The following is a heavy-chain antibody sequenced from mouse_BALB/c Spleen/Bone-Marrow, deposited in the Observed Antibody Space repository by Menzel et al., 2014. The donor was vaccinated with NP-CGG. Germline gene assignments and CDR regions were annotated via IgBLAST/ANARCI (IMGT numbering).Heavy chain of an antibody. CDR3: ARGGVRGGYWYFDV. CDR2: ILPGSGST. D-gene: IGHD2-14*01. Sequence: QVQLQQSGAELMKPGASVKISCKATGYTFSSYWIEWVKQRPGHGPEWIGEILPGSGSTNYNEKFKGKATFTADTSSNTAYMPLSHRTSEDSAVYYVARGGVRGGYWYFDVWGAGTTVTVSS. J-gene: IGHJ1*01. CDR1: GYTFSSYW. V-gene: IGHV1-9*01.